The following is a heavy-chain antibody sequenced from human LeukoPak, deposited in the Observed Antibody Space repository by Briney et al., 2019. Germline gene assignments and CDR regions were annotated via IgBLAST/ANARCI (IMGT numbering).Heavy chain of an antibody. V-gene: IGHV3-30-3*01. CDR3: AKGGQQLVHYFDY. J-gene: IGHJ4*02. D-gene: IGHD6-13*01. CDR1: GFTFSSYA. Sequence: GGSLRLSCAASGFTFSSYAMHWVRQAPGKGLEWVAVISYDGSNKYYADSVKGRFTISRDNSKNTLYLQMNSLRAEDTAVYYRAKGGQQLVHYFDYWGQGTLVTVSS. CDR2: ISYDGSNK.